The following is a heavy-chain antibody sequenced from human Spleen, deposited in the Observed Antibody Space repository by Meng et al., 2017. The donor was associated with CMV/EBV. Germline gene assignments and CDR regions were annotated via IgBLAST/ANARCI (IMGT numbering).Heavy chain of an antibody. V-gene: IGHV3-7*01. D-gene: IGHD5-24*01. CDR1: GFTFSIFW. J-gene: IGHJ4*02. CDR2: IRQDGSER. CDR3: ARDGRGGYNDY. Sequence: GGSLRLSCAASGFTFSIFWMSCVRQAPGKGLEWAANIRQDGSERKYVDSLKGRFTISRDNAQNSLYLQMNSLRAEDTAVYYCARDGRGGYNDYWGQGTLVTVSS.